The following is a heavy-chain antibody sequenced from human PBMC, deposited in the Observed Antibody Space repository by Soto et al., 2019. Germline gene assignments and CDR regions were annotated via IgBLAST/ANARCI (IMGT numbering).Heavy chain of an antibody. Sequence: VQLAESGGDVVQPGRSLRLSCAASGFIFSSFALHWVRQTPDKGLEWVAFISNDGSQTYYADSVKDRFTISRDNSNNSLTLQMARLRPEDTARYYCARDPYFDYMYWTPDYWGQGTLVAVPS. CDR3: ARDPYFDYMYWTPDY. D-gene: IGHD3-16*01. CDR1: GFIFSSFA. CDR2: ISNDGSQT. J-gene: IGHJ4*02. V-gene: IGHV3-30-3*01.